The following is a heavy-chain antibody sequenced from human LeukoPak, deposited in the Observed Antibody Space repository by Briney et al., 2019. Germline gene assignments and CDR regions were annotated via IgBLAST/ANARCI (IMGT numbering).Heavy chain of an antibody. J-gene: IGHJ1*01. V-gene: IGHV3-53*01. D-gene: IGHD1-26*01. CDR1: GFTVSSKH. Sequence: GGSLRLSCAASGFTVSSKHMTWVRQAPGKGLEWVSVVYSGGTTYYADSVKGRFTISRDNSKNTLYLQMNSLRAEDTAVYYCAKQRDRGSYTDFQHWGQGTLVTVSS. CDR2: VYSGGTT. CDR3: AKQRDRGSYTDFQH.